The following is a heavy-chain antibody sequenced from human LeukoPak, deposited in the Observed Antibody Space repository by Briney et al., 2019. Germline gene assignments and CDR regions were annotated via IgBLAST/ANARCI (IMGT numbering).Heavy chain of an antibody. J-gene: IGHJ6*02. CDR1: GFTFSSYW. CDR3: AREGSSGWYGDYYYGMDV. CDR2: INSDGSST. V-gene: IGHV3-74*01. D-gene: IGHD6-19*01. Sequence: GGSLRLSCAASGFTFSSYWMHWVRQAPGKGLVWVSRINSDGSSTSYADSVKGRFTISRDNAKNTLYLQMNSLRAEDTAVYYCAREGSSGWYGDYYYGMDVWGQGTTVTVSS.